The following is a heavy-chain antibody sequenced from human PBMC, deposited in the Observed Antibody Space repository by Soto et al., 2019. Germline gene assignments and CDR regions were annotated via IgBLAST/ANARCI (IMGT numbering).Heavy chain of an antibody. CDR1: GFTVSSKY. CDR2: IQSGGPT. D-gene: IGHD2-15*01. Sequence: GGSLRLSCAASGFTVSSKYMSWVRQAPGKGLEWVSLIQSGGPTYYADSVKGRFTISRDTSENTLHLQMDSLRAEDTAVYYCARDDVLCDGGRCYGVPLDVWGKGTTFIVSS. J-gene: IGHJ6*04. V-gene: IGHV3-66*01. CDR3: ARDDVLCDGGRCYGVPLDV.